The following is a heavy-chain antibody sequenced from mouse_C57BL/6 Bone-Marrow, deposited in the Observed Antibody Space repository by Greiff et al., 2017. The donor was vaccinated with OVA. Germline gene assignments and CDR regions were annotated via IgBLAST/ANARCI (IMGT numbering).Heavy chain of an antibody. CDR2: LNPSNGGT. Sequence: VQLKQPGTDLVKPGASVKLSCKASGYTFTSYWMHWVKQRPGQGLEWIGNLNPSNGGTNYHEKFKSQATLTVDKSSRTAYMQLSSLTSEDSEVYYCARVYYDYDGVYFDYWGQGTTLTVSS. CDR1: GYTFTSYW. J-gene: IGHJ2*01. V-gene: IGHV1-53*01. CDR3: ARVYYDYDGVYFDY. D-gene: IGHD2-4*01.